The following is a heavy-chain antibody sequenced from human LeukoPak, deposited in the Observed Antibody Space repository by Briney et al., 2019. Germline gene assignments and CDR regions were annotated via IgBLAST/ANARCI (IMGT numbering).Heavy chain of an antibody. CDR3: ARLTAMVSYYFDY. J-gene: IGHJ4*02. CDR1: GGSISSGGYS. V-gene: IGHV4-30-2*01. CDR2: IYHSGST. D-gene: IGHD5-18*01. Sequence: SETLSLTCTVSGGSISSGGYSWSWIRQPPGKGLEWIGYIYHSGSTYYNPSLKSRVTISVGRSKNQFSLKLSSVTAADTAVYYCARLTAMVSYYFDYWGQGTLVTVSS.